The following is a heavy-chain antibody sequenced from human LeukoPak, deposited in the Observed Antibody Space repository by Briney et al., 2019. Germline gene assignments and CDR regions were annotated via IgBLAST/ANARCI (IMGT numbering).Heavy chain of an antibody. CDR3: ARKAVGPTSNFFDY. J-gene: IGHJ4*02. CDR1: GGSISSSSYY. V-gene: IGHV4-39*07. D-gene: IGHD1-26*01. CDR2: INHSGNT. Sequence: SETLSLTCTVSGGSISSSSYYWGWIRQPPGKGLEWIGEINHSGNTNYNPSLKSRLTMSVDTSKYQISLRLSSVTAADTAVYYCARKAVGPTSNFFDYWGQGTLVTVSS.